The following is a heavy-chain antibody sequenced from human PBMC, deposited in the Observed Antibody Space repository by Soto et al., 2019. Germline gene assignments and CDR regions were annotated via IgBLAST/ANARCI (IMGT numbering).Heavy chain of an antibody. CDR3: ARGYAHHSGALDN. CDR2: IWYDGSNK. D-gene: IGHD2-8*02. J-gene: IGHJ4*02. CDR1: GFTFSNYG. V-gene: IGHV3-33*01. Sequence: QVQLVESGGGVVQSGRSLRLSCAASGFTFSNYGMHWVRQAPGKGLEWVAVIWYDGSNKYYADSVKGRFTISRDNSKNTLYLQMNNLRVEDTAVYYCARGYAHHSGALDNWGQGTLVTVSS.